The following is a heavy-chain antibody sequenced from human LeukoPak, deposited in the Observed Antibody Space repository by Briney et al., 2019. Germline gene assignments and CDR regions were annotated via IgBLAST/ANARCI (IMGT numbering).Heavy chain of an antibody. CDR2: ISSNGDNT. J-gene: IGHJ4*02. Sequence: GGSLRLSCSVSGFTFSTYVVHWVRQAPGKGLEYVSAISSNGDNTYYADSVKGRFTISRDSSKNTLYLQMSSLRADDTAVYYCVRGTGYWGQGTLVTVSS. CDR3: VRGTGY. CDR1: GFTFSTYV. V-gene: IGHV3-64D*06.